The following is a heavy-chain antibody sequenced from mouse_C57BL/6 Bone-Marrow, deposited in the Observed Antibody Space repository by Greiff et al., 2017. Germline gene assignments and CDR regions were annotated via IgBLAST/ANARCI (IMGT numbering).Heavy chain of an antibody. J-gene: IGHJ1*03. CDR2: IDPENGDT. V-gene: IGHV14-4*01. CDR3: TTAAFDV. Sequence: EVKLMESGAELVRPGASVKLSCTASGFNIKDAYMHWVKQRPEQGLEWIGWIDPENGDTEYASKFQGKATITADTSSNTAYLQLSSLTSEDTAVYYCTTAAFDVWGTGTTVTVSS. CDR1: GFNIKDAY.